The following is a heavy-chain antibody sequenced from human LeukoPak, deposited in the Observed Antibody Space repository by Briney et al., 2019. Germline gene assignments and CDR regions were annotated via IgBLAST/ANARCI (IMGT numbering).Heavy chain of an antibody. D-gene: IGHD3-22*01. CDR2: IKQDGSEI. J-gene: IGHJ3*02. CDR3: ARGSSGSYLGAFDI. V-gene: IGHV3-7*04. Sequence: GGSLRLSCAASGFTFISYWMTWVRQAPGKGLEWVANIKQDGSEIYYVDSVKGRFTNSRDNAKNSLYLQMNSLRAEDTAVYYCARGSSGSYLGAFDIWGQGTMVTVSS. CDR1: GFTFISYW.